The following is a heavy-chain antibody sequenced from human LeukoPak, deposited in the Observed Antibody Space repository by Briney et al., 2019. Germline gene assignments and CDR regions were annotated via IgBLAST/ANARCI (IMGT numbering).Heavy chain of an antibody. CDR1: GFTFSSYG. CDR2: IRGTGTST. Sequence: PGGSLRLSCAGSGFTFSSYGMSWVRQAPGKGLEWVSAIRGTGTSTYYADSVKGRFTISRDNSKNTLYLQMNSLRAEDTAVYYCARESYVEMATYTHWGQGTLVTVSS. V-gene: IGHV3-23*01. J-gene: IGHJ4*02. CDR3: ARESYVEMATYTH. D-gene: IGHD5-24*01.